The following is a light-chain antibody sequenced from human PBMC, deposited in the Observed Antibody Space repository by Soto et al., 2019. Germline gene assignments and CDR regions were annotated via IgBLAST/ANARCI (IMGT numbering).Light chain of an antibody. V-gene: IGLV2-14*01. J-gene: IGLJ1*01. CDR1: SSDVGGYNY. CDR2: DVS. Sequence: QSVLAQPASVSGSPGQSITISCTGTSSDVGGYNYVSWYQQHPGKAPQLMIYDVSNRPSGVSNRFSGSKSGNTASLTISGLQAEDEADYYCSSYTSSSTHVFGTGTKVTVL. CDR3: SSYTSSSTHV.